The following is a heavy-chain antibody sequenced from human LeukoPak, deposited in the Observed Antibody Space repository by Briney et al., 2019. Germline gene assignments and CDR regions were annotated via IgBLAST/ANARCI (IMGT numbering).Heavy chain of an antibody. CDR3: ARDITMVRGARGNWFDS. V-gene: IGHV1-2*02. D-gene: IGHD3-10*01. Sequence: ASVKVSCKASGYTFTGYYMHWVRQAPGQGLEWMGWINPNSGGTNYAQKFQGRVTMTRDTSISTAYMELSRLRSDDTAVYYCARDITMVRGARGNWFDSWGQGTLVTVSS. J-gene: IGHJ5*01. CDR2: INPNSGGT. CDR1: GYTFTGYY.